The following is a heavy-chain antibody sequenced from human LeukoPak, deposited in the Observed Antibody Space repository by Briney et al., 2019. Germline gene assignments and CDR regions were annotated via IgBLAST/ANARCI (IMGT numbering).Heavy chain of an antibody. CDR3: ARRDSSGYFVY. D-gene: IGHD3-22*01. CDR2: IDASGRT. CDR1: GGSIRIYY. V-gene: IGHV4-4*07. Sequence: SETLSLTCSVSGGSIRIYYWNWIRQSAGKGLEWIGCIDASGRTDYNPSLKSRVTMSVDTSKNQFSLTLSSVTAADTAVYYCARRDSSGYFVYWGQGTLVTVSS. J-gene: IGHJ4*02.